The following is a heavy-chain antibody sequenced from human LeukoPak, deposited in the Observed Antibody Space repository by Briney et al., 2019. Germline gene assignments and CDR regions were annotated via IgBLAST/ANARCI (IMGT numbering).Heavy chain of an antibody. V-gene: IGHV1-8*01. CDR2: MNPNSGNT. Sequence: GASVKVSCKASGYTFTSYDINWVRQATGQGLEWMGWMNPNSGNTGYAQKFQGRVTMTRNTSISTAYMELSSLRSEDTAVYYCARAMAVRYRRINWFDPWGQGTLVTVSP. D-gene: IGHD3-16*02. J-gene: IGHJ5*02. CDR3: ARAMAVRYRRINWFDP. CDR1: GYTFTSYD.